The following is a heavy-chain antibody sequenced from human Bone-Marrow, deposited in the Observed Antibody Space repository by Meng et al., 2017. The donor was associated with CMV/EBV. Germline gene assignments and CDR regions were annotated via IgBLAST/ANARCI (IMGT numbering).Heavy chain of an antibody. J-gene: IGHJ6*02. D-gene: IGHD3-10*01. V-gene: IGHV3-9*01. CDR3: TKDLRPGGADV. CDR2: FSLDSDRI. Sequence: GGSLRLSCTVSPFTFHKYAIHWVRQAPGKGLEWVSGFSLDSDRIDYADSVKGRFTVSRDSAKGSLYLQMNSLRVEDTALYYCTKDLRPGGADVWGQGTMVTVSS. CDR1: PFTFHKYA.